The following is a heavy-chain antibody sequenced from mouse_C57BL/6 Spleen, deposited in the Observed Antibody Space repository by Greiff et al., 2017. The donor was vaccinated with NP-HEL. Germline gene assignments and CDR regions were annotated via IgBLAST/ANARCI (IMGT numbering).Heavy chain of an antibody. Sequence: VQLQESGPGLVAPSQSLSITCTVSGFSLTSYGVDWVRQSPGKGLEWLGVIWGVGSTNYNSALKSRLSISKDNSKSQVFLKMNSLQTDDTAMYYCARSNWEDYYAMDYWGQGTSVTVSS. V-gene: IGHV2-6*01. J-gene: IGHJ4*01. CDR1: GFSLTSYG. D-gene: IGHD4-1*01. CDR3: ARSNWEDYYAMDY. CDR2: IWGVGST.